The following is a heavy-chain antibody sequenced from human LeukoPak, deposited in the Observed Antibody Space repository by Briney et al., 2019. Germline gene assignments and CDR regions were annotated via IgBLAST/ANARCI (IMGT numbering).Heavy chain of an antibody. CDR3: ARETNASDSSGYIRADVRRDDY. J-gene: IGHJ4*02. CDR1: GFTFSSYS. D-gene: IGHD3-22*01. CDR2: IRSSSSYI. V-gene: IGHV3-21*01. Sequence: GGSLRLSCEASGFTFSSYSMNWVSQPPGKGLEWVSSIRSSSSYIYYTDSVKGRFTISRDNAGNSLYLQVNSLRAEETAVYYCARETNASDSSGYIRADVRRDDYWGQGNLGTVSS.